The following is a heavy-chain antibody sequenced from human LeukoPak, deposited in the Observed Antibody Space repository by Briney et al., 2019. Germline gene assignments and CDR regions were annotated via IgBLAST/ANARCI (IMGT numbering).Heavy chain of an antibody. V-gene: IGHV3-48*04. D-gene: IGHD3-10*01. CDR2: IGSITDGIT. CDR3: AIPPLSGTGSSRPLAGVDA. J-gene: IGHJ6*02. CDR1: GFSFSRYS. Sequence: HSGGSLRLSCAASGFSFSRYSMNWVRQAPGKGLEWVSYIGSITDGITHYAESVKGRFTISRDNAKNSLYLQMNSLRAEDTAVYYCAIPPLSGTGSSRPLAGVDAWGQGTTVTVSS.